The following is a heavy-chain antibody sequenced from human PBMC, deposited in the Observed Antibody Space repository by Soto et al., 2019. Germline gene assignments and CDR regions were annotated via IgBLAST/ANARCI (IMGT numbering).Heavy chain of an antibody. D-gene: IGHD3-9*01. V-gene: IGHV6-1*01. J-gene: IGHJ6*02. CDR1: GDSVSSNSAA. Sequence: KQSPTLSLTCAISGDSVSSNSAAWNWIRQSPSRGLEWLGRTYYRSKWYNDYAVSVKSRITINPDTSKNQFSLQLNSVTPEDTAVYYCARDQGPYYDILTGYYRSAPTPGMDVWGQGTTVTVSS. CDR2: TYYRSKWYN. CDR3: ARDQGPYYDILTGYYRSAPTPGMDV.